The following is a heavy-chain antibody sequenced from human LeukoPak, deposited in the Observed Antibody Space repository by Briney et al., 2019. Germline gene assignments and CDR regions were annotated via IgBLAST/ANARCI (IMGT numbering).Heavy chain of an antibody. CDR3: AKENYGGNSGYYGMDV. CDR2: ISGSGGST. Sequence: GGSLRLSCAASGFTFSSYAMSWVRQAPGKGLEWVSAISGSGGSTYCADSVKGRFTISRDNSKNTLYLQMNSLRAEDTAVYYCAKENYGGNSGYYGMDVWGQGTTVTVSS. J-gene: IGHJ6*02. CDR1: GFTFSSYA. V-gene: IGHV3-23*01. D-gene: IGHD4-23*01.